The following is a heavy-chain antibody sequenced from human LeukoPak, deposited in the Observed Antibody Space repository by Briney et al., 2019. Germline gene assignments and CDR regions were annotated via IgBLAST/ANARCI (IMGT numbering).Heavy chain of an antibody. CDR3: ARGGVWGRYSYAPRASPFDY. D-gene: IGHD5-18*01. Sequence: PGGSLRLSCAASGFTFSSYWMSWVRQAPGKGLEWVANIKQDGSEKYYVDSVKGRFTISRDNAKNSLYLQMNSLRAEDTAVYYCARGGVWGRYSYAPRASPFDYWGRGTLVTVSS. CDR1: GFTFSSYW. V-gene: IGHV3-7*01. J-gene: IGHJ4*02. CDR2: IKQDGSEK.